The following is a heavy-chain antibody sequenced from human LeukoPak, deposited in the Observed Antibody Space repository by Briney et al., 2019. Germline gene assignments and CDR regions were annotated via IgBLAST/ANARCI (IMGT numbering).Heavy chain of an antibody. Sequence: GGSLRLSCAASGFTFSSYWMSWVRQAPGKGLEWVANIKQDGSEKYYVDSVKGRFTISRDNAKNSLYLQMYSLRAEDTAVYYCARGGWSYYFDYWGQGTLVTVSS. V-gene: IGHV3-7*01. CDR3: ARGGWSYYFDY. CDR1: GFTFSSYW. J-gene: IGHJ4*02. CDR2: IKQDGSEK. D-gene: IGHD2-8*01.